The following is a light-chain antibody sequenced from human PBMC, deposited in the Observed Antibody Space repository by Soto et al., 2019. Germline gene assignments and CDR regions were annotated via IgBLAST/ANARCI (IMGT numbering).Light chain of an antibody. V-gene: IGKV3-11*01. J-gene: IGKJ1*01. CDR2: DAS. CDR3: QQQNNCPPWT. CDR1: QSVSSY. Sequence: EIVLTQSPATLSFSPGERATLSCRASQSVSSYLAWYQQKPGQAPRLLIYDASNTATGIPARFSGSGSGTDFSLTTISLLHEDFAAYYCQQQNNCPPWTFGQGTKVEIK.